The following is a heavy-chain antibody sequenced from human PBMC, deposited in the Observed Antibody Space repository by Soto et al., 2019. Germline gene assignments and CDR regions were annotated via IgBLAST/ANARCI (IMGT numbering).Heavy chain of an antibody. CDR1: GFSFRSYW. CDR3: AREATSGYYFYDY. CDR2: IYPGDSDT. D-gene: IGHD3-22*01. Sequence: GESLKISCKGSGFSFRSYWIGWVRQIPGKGLEWMGIIYPGDSDTTYNPSFRGQVTISADKSTSTAYLQWSSLKASDTATYYCAREATSGYYFYDYWGQGTQVTVSS. V-gene: IGHV5-51*01. J-gene: IGHJ4*02.